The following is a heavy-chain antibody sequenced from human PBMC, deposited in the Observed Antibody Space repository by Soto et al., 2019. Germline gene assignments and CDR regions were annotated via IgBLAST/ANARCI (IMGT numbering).Heavy chain of an antibody. Sequence: ASVKVSCKASGYTFTSYAMHWVRQAPGQRLEWMGWINAGDGNTKYSQKFQGRVTITRDTSASTAYMELSSLRYEDTAVYYCARDLTGTTYWFDPWGQGTLVTVSS. D-gene: IGHD1-1*01. CDR3: ARDLTGTTYWFDP. CDR1: GYTFTSYA. CDR2: INAGDGNT. J-gene: IGHJ5*02. V-gene: IGHV1-3*01.